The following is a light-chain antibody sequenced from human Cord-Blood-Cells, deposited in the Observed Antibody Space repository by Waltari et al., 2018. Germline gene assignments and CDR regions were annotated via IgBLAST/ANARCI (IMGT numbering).Light chain of an antibody. CDR1: QSVSSN. J-gene: IGKJ5*01. CDR2: GAS. CDR3: QQYNNWPLT. V-gene: IGKV3-15*01. Sequence: EIVMTQSPATLSVSPGERATLSCRASQSVSSNLAWYQQKPGQAPMLLIYGASTRATGIPARFSGSGSGTEFTHTISSLQSEDFAVYYCQQYNNWPLTFGQGTRLEIK.